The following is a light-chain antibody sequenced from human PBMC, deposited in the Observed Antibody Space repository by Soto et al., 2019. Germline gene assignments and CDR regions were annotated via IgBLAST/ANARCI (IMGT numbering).Light chain of an antibody. CDR3: QQYHNWPPYT. CDR2: GAS. Sequence: EIVMTQSPATLSVSPGERATLSCRASQSVSSNFAWYQQKPGQAPRLLIYGASTRATGIPARFSGCGSGTEFTLTISSLQSEDFAVYYCQQYHNWPPYTFGQGTKLEIK. J-gene: IGKJ2*01. V-gene: IGKV3-15*01. CDR1: QSVSSN.